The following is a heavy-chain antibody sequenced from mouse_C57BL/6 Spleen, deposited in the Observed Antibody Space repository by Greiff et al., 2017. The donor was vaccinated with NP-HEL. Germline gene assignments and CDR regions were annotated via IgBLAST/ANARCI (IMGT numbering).Heavy chain of an antibody. CDR2: IYPGDGDT. J-gene: IGHJ1*03. V-gene: IGHV1-82*01. Sequence: VQLQQSGPELVKPGASVKISCKASGYAFSSSWMNWVKQRPGKGLEWIGRIYPGDGDTNYNGKFKGKATLTADKSSSTAYMQLSSLTSEDSAVYFCARLGRNYYGSSLGYFDVWGTGTTVTVSS. CDR1: GYAFSSSW. CDR3: ARLGRNYYGSSLGYFDV. D-gene: IGHD1-1*01.